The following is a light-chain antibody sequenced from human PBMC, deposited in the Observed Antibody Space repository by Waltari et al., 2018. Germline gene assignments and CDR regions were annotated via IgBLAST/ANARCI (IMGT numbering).Light chain of an antibody. Sequence: DIVLTQSPATLSLSPGERATLSCRANQSVTNYLAWYQQKPGQAPRLLIYDISTRATAIPARFNGSGSGTDFTLTISSLEPEDFAVYYCLQRDRWLTFGGGTKVEIK. CDR1: QSVTNY. V-gene: IGKV3-11*01. J-gene: IGKJ4*01. CDR2: DIS. CDR3: LQRDRWLT.